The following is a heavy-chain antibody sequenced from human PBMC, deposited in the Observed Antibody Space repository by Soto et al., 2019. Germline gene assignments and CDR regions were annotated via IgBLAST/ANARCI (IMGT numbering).Heavy chain of an antibody. J-gene: IGHJ5*02. CDR3: VTDGPKPLRDWFDH. CDR2: IYATGTT. V-gene: IGHV4-4*07. Sequence: SETLSLTCTVSGASISGFYWSWIRKSAGKGLEWTGRIYATGTTDYNPSLKSRVMMSVDTSKKQFSLKLRSVTAADTAVYYCVTDGPKPLRDWFDHWGQG. CDR1: GASISGFY. D-gene: IGHD3-16*01.